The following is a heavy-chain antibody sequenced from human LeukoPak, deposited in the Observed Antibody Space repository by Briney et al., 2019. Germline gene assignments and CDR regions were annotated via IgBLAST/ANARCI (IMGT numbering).Heavy chain of an antibody. D-gene: IGHD5-12*01. J-gene: IGHJ2*01. CDR3: ARKSSAGVYNGYKVWYFDL. V-gene: IGHV4-59*08. CDR1: GGSISTYY. Sequence: SETLSLTCTVSGGSISTYYWHWLRQTPGKGLEWIGYISYSGSTDYNPSLKSRVTISLDTSKNHFSLKMTSVTAADTAVYYCARKSSAGVYNGYKVWYFDLWGRDTLVTVSS. CDR2: ISYSGST.